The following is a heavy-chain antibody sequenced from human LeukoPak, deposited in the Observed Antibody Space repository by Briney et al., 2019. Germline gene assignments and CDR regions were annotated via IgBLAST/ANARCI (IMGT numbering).Heavy chain of an antibody. D-gene: IGHD6-6*01. CDR1: GGSFSGYY. J-gene: IGHJ3*02. CDR2: INHSGST. V-gene: IGHV4-34*01. CDR3: ARGASSSVYAFDI. Sequence: SETLSLTCAVYGGSFSGYYWSWIRQPPGKGLEWIGEINHSGSTNYNPSLKSRVTISVDTSKNQFSLKLSSVTAADTAVYYCARGASSSVYAFDIWGQGTMVTVSS.